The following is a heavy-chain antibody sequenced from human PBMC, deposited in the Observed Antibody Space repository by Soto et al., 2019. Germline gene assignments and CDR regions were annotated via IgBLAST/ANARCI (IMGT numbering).Heavy chain of an antibody. J-gene: IGHJ5*02. Sequence: SETLSLTCTVSGGSISSGGYYWSWIRQHPGKGLEWIGYISYSGRTYYNPSLKSRLTISLDTSENQFSLKLTSVTAADTAIYYCARARQYYDCELDPWGQGTLVTVSS. CDR1: GGSISSGGYY. V-gene: IGHV4-31*03. CDR2: ISYSGRT. D-gene: IGHD3-22*01. CDR3: ARARQYYDCELDP.